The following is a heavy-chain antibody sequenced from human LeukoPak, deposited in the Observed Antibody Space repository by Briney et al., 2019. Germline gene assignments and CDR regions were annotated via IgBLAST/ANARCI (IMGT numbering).Heavy chain of an antibody. Sequence: GGSLRLSCAASGFTFRSCGMHWVRQAPGKGLEWVAVISYDGSNKFYADSVTGRFTISRDNSKNTLYLQMNSLRAEDTAVYYCAAKGYSYGNNAFDIWGQGTMVTVSS. CDR2: ISYDGSNK. V-gene: IGHV3-30*03. CDR3: AAKGYSYGNNAFDI. J-gene: IGHJ3*02. D-gene: IGHD5-18*01. CDR1: GFTFRSCG.